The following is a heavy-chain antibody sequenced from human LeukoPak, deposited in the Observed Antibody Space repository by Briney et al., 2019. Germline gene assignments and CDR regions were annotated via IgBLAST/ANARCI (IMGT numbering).Heavy chain of an antibody. CDR2: IYYSGNT. V-gene: IGHV4-30-4*07. Sequence: SETLSLTCAVSGGSISSGGFSWSWIRQPPGKGLEWIGYIYYSGNTYNNPSLTSRITISIDTSKNQFSLKLSSVTAADTAVYYCARGPHVVRGVMIHYYYYYMDVWGKGTTVTVSS. CDR1: GGSISSGGFS. D-gene: IGHD3-10*01. J-gene: IGHJ6*03. CDR3: ARGPHVVRGVMIHYYYYYMDV.